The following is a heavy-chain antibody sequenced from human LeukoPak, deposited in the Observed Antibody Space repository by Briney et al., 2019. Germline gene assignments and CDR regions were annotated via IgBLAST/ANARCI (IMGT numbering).Heavy chain of an antibody. V-gene: IGHV4-39*01. Sequence: PSETLSLTCTVSGGSISSSSYHWVWIRQPPGKGLEWIGSIYYSGSTYYNPSLKSRVTISVDTSKKQFSLKLSRVTATVTAVNYRARRWIIVVVEYIQHWGQGTLVTVSS. CDR1: GGSISSSSYH. D-gene: IGHD3-22*01. CDR2: IYYSGST. J-gene: IGHJ1*01. CDR3: ARRWIIVVVEYIQH.